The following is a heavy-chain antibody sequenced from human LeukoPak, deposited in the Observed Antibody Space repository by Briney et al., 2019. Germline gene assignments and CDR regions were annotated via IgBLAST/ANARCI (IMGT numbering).Heavy chain of an antibody. CDR2: INHSGST. J-gene: IGHJ4*02. D-gene: IGHD3-10*02. Sequence: SETLSLTCAVYGGSFSGYYWSWIRQPPGKGLEWIGEINHSGSTNYNPSLKSRVTISVDTSKNQFSLKLSSVTAADTAVYYCARRARFGEFIDYWGQGNLVTVSS. V-gene: IGHV4-34*01. CDR3: ARRARFGEFIDY. CDR1: GGSFSGYY.